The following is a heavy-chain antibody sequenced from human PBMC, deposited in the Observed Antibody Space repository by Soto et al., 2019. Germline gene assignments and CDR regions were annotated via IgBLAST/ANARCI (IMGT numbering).Heavy chain of an antibody. CDR1: GFTFSSSA. CDR3: ATSYYYMDV. CDR2: LTSGGDTS. V-gene: IGHV3-23*01. Sequence: PGGSLRLSCAASGFTFSSSAMNWVRQAPGKGLEWVSTLTSGGDTSHYANSVKGRFTIYRDNFMNTLYLQMNSLRAEDTAVYYCATSYYYMDVWGKGTTVTVSS. J-gene: IGHJ6*03.